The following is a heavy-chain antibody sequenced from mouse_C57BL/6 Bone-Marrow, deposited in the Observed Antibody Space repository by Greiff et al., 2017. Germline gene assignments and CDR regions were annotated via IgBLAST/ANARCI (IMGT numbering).Heavy chain of an antibody. J-gene: IGHJ4*01. CDR1: GFSLTSYG. Sequence: VKLVESGPGLVQPSQSLSITCTVSGFSLTSYGVHWVRQSPGKGLEWLGVIWRGGSTDYNAAFMSRLSITKDNSKSQVFFKMNSLQADDTAIYYCAKNPWHYYAMDYWGQGTSVTVSS. CDR3: AKNPWHYYAMDY. CDR2: IWRGGST. V-gene: IGHV2-5*01.